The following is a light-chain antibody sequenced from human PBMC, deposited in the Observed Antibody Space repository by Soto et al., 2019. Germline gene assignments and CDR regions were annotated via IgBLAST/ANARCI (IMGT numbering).Light chain of an antibody. CDR3: QQYIGLWT. J-gene: IGKJ1*01. Sequence: DIQLTQSPSTLSASVGDSVTITCRASQTISTFLAWYQQKPGKAPHLLIYGASSLQSGVPSRFSGSGSGTEFTLSISSLQPDDLGTYYCQQYIGLWTFGQGTKVDLK. CDR2: GAS. V-gene: IGKV1-5*01. CDR1: QTISTF.